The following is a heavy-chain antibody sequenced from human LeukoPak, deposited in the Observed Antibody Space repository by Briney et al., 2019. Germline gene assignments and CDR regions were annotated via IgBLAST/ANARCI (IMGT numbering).Heavy chain of an antibody. CDR2: ISAYNGNT. CDR1: GYTFTNYG. D-gene: IGHD3-10*01. CDR3: ARVVTYYGSGSYSDY. Sequence: ASVKVSCKASGYTFTNYGISWVRQAPGQGLEWMGWISAYNGNTNYAQKLQGRVTMTTDTSTSTAYMELRSLRSDDTAVYYCARVVTYYGSGSYSDYWGQGTLVTVSS. J-gene: IGHJ4*02. V-gene: IGHV1-18*01.